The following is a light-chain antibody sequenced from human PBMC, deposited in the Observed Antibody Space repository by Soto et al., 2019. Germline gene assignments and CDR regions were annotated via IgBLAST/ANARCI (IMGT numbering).Light chain of an antibody. CDR2: EVS. V-gene: IGLV2-14*01. Sequence: SGLTQPASVSGSPGQSITISCTGTSSDVGGYNYVSWYQQHPGKAPKLMIYEVSNRPSGVSNRFSGSKSGNTASLTISGLQAEDEADYYCSSYTSSSTLDFGTGTKVTVL. CDR3: SSYTSSSTLD. CDR1: SSDVGGYNY. J-gene: IGLJ1*01.